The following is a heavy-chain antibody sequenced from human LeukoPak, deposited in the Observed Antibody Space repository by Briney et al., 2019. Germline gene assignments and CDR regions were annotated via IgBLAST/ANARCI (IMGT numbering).Heavy chain of an antibody. CDR1: GGSISGSTYY. CDR2: IYASGST. J-gene: IGHJ4*02. D-gene: IGHD1-26*01. Sequence: SQTLSLTCTVSGGSISGSTYYWGWIRQPAGKGLEWIGRIYASGSTSYNPSLKSRATISVDTSKNQFSLKLSSVTAADTAIYYCARDGGSYPLDYWGRGTLVTVSS. V-gene: IGHV4-61*02. CDR3: ARDGGSYPLDY.